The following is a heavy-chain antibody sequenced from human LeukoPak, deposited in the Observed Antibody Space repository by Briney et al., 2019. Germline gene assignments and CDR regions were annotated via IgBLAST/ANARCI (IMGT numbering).Heavy chain of an antibody. CDR3: ARVGLSSSWPPN. D-gene: IGHD6-13*01. V-gene: IGHV3-30*03. Sequence: GGSLRLSCAASGFTFSSYGMHWVRQAPGKGLEWVAVISYDGSNKYYADSVKGRFTISRDNSKNTLYLQMNSLRAEDTAVYYCARVGLSSSWPPNWGQGTLVTVSS. J-gene: IGHJ4*02. CDR1: GFTFSSYG. CDR2: ISYDGSNK.